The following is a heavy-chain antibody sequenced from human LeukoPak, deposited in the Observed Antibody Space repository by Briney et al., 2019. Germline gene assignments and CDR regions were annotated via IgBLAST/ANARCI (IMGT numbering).Heavy chain of an antibody. J-gene: IGHJ4*02. CDR1: GFTFSNYW. D-gene: IGHD3-9*01. V-gene: IGHV3-33*08. Sequence: GGSLRLSCAASGFTFSNYWIHWVRQAPGKGLEWVTFIWYDASNKYYAESVKGRFTISRDNSRNTVFLQMNSLRAEDTAIYYCATDISTHYFGSWGQGTLVTVSS. CDR3: ATDISTHYFGS. CDR2: IWYDASNK.